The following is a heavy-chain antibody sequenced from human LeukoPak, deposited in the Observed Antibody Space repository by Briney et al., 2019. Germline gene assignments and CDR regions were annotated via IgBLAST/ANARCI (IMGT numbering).Heavy chain of an antibody. J-gene: IGHJ6*02. CDR2: IYYSGST. CDR3: ARAMVRGVIITPLDV. D-gene: IGHD3-10*01. Sequence: SETLSLTCTVSGGSISSYYWSWIRQPPGKGLEWIGYIYYSGSTNYNPSLKSRVTISVDTSKNQFSLKLSSVTAADTAVYYCARAMVRGVIITPLDVWGQGTTVTVSS. CDR1: GGSISSYY. V-gene: IGHV4-59*08.